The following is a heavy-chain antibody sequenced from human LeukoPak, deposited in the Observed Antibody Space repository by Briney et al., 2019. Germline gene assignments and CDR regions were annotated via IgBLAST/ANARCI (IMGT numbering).Heavy chain of an antibody. V-gene: IGHV4-59*01. CDR2: VDHTGST. Sequence: SETLSLTCSVSDDSITMYYWTWIRQPPGKGLEWIGYVDHTGSTNFNPSLNGRVSISRDTTKNLFSLRLRSVTAADTAFYFCARGRVSSSTWYSTYYYYFYMDVWGKGTTVTVSS. J-gene: IGHJ6*03. CDR3: ARGRVSSSTWYSTYYYYFYMDV. D-gene: IGHD1-1*01. CDR1: DDSITMYY.